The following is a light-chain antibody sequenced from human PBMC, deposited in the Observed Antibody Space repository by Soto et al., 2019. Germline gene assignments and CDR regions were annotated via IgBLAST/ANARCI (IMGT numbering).Light chain of an antibody. CDR1: QSIGIW. J-gene: IGKJ1*01. CDR3: QQYKDYSWT. V-gene: IGKV1-5*03. CDR2: TAS. Sequence: IQMTQSPSTLSASVGDRVAITCQASQSIGIWLAWYQQKPGKAPRFLIYTASTLESGVPSRFSGSGSGTEFTLTISSLQPDDFATYYCQQYKDYSWTFGQGTKVEFK.